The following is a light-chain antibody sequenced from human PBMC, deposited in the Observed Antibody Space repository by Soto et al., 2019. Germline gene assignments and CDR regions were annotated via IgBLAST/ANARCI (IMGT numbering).Light chain of an antibody. CDR2: DAS. CDR3: QQYNSYPYT. V-gene: IGKV1-5*01. J-gene: IGKJ2*01. Sequence: DIQMTQSPSSLSASVGDRVTITCRASQSISSYLNWYQQKPGKAPKLLIYDASSLDSRVPSRFSGSGSGTEFTLTISSLQPDDFATYYCQQYNSYPYTFGQGTKVDIK. CDR1: QSISSY.